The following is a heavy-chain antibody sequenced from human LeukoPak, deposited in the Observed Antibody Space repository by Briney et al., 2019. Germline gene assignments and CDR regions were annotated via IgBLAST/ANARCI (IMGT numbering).Heavy chain of an antibody. CDR3: ARDSEYSGSFSI. V-gene: IGHV3-74*01. D-gene: IGHD1-26*01. J-gene: IGHJ3*02. Sequence: DPGGSLRLSCAASGFTFSSYWMHWVRQAPGKGLVWVSRLNSDGSSTSYADSVKGRFTISRDNAKNTLYLQMNSLRAEDTAVYYCARDSEYSGSFSIWGQGTMVTVSS. CDR1: GFTFSSYW. CDR2: LNSDGSST.